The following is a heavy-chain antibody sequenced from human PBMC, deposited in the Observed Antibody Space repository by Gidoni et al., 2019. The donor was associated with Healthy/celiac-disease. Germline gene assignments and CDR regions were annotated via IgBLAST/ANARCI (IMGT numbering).Heavy chain of an antibody. CDR3: ARDVVVAGGLGYFDY. CDR1: GFTFSSYS. Sequence: EVQLVESGGGLVKPGGSLRLSCAASGFTFSSYSMTWVRQAPGKGLELVSSISSSSSYIYYADSVKGRFTISRDNAKNSLYLQMNSLRAEDTAVYYCARDVVVAGGLGYFDYWGQGTLATVSS. V-gene: IGHV3-21*01. J-gene: IGHJ4*02. CDR2: ISSSSSYI. D-gene: IGHD6-19*01.